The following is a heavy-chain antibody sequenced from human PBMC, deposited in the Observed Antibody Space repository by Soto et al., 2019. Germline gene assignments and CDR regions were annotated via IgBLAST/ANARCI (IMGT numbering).Heavy chain of an antibody. CDR1: GFTFSRQA. CDR2: IWYDGNDK. CDR3: ATGVLGFCAGGNYPVEY. J-gene: IGHJ4*02. V-gene: IGHV3-33*03. Sequence: QVQLVESGGGVVQPERSLRLSCAASGFTFSRQAMHWGRQAPGRGLEWVAVIWYDGNDKYYADAVKGRFTISRDSPKKTVYLQMNSLRGEDTAMYYSATGVLGFCAGGNYPVEYWGQGTLVTVSS. D-gene: IGHD2-8*02.